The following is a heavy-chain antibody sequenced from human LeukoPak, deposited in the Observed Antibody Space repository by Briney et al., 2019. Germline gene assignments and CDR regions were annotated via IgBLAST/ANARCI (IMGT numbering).Heavy chain of an antibody. Sequence: PSQTLALTCTVSGDSISSGDYYWSWIRQPPGKGLEWIGYIYYSGNTYYNPSLQSRVTISVDTSKNQFSLNLSSVTAADTAVFYCARGHDYFNYWGQGTLVTVSS. CDR3: ARGHDYFNY. CDR1: GDSISSGDYY. J-gene: IGHJ4*02. V-gene: IGHV4-30-4*08. CDR2: IYYSGNT.